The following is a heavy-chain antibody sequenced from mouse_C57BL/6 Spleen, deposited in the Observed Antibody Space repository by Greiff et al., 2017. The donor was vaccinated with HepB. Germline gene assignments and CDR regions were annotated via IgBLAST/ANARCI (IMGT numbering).Heavy chain of an antibody. CDR1: GFTFTDYY. CDR2: IRNKANGYTT. CDR3: ASRDGSTQFAY. D-gene: IGHD1-1*01. Sequence: EVKLQESGGGLVQPGGSLSLSCAASGFTFTDYYMSWVRQPPGKALEWLGFIRNKANGYTTEYSASVKGRFTISRDNSQSILYLQMNALRAEDSATYYCASRDGSTQFAYWGQGTLVTVSA. J-gene: IGHJ3*01. V-gene: IGHV7-3*01.